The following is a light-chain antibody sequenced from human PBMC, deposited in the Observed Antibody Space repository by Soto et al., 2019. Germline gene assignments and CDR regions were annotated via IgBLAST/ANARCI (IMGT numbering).Light chain of an antibody. CDR2: EVS. CDR1: SSDVGGYNY. Sequence: QSALTQSPSASGSPGQSVTISCTGTSSDVGGYNYVSWYQQHPGRAPKVMIYEVSKRPSGVPERFSGSKSGNTASLTVSGLQAEDEADYYCSSYAGSNNFWVFGGGTKVTVL. J-gene: IGLJ3*02. V-gene: IGLV2-8*01. CDR3: SSYAGSNNFWV.